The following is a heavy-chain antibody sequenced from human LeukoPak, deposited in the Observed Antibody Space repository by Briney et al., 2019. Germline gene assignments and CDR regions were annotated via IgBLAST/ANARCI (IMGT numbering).Heavy chain of an antibody. CDR2: IKSKTDGWTT. D-gene: IGHD3-22*01. CDR3: TTWYYDSSGYRFDY. J-gene: IGHJ4*02. Sequence: PGGSLRLSCAASGFTFSNAWMSWVRQAPGKGLEWVGRIKSKTDGWTTDYAALVKGRFTISRDDSKNTLYLQMNSLKTEDTAVYYCTTWYYDSSGYRFDYWGQGTLVTVSS. V-gene: IGHV3-15*01. CDR1: GFTFSNAW.